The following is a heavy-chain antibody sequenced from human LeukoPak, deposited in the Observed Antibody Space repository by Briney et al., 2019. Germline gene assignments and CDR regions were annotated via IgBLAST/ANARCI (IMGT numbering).Heavy chain of an antibody. V-gene: IGHV3-48*03. CDR1: GFTFSSYE. D-gene: IGHD3-16*02. CDR3: ALARDYVWGSYRSLDAFDI. J-gene: IGHJ3*02. Sequence: GGSLRLSCAASGFTFSSYEMNRVRQAPGKGLEWVSYISSSGSTIYYADSVKGRFIISRDNAKNSLYLQMNSLRAEDTAVYYCALARDYVWGSYRSLDAFDIWGQGTMVTVSS. CDR2: ISSSGSTI.